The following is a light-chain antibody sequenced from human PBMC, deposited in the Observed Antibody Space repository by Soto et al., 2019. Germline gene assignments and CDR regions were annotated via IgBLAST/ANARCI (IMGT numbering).Light chain of an antibody. J-gene: IGLJ1*01. CDR2: RNN. CDR1: SSNIGSNY. CDR3: AAWDASLSGV. Sequence: QSVLTQPPSASGTPGQRVTISCSGSSSNIGSNYVYWYQQLPGTAPKLLIYRNNQRPSGVPDRFSGSKSGTSASLAISGLRSEDEADYYCAAWDASLSGVFGTGTKAT. V-gene: IGLV1-47*01.